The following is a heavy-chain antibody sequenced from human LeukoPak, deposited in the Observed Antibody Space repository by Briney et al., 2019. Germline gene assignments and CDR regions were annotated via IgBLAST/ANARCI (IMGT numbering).Heavy chain of an antibody. CDR1: GGSVSSYY. V-gene: IGHV4-59*02. Sequence: SETLSLTCTVSGGSVSSYYWSWIRQTPEKGLEWIGYMSYSGRTDYGPSLKSRVTMSVDTSKNQFSLKMSYVTAADTGVYYCARGYCGVDICQVFPYWGQGTLVTVSS. CDR2: MSYSGRT. D-gene: IGHD2-21*02. J-gene: IGHJ4*02. CDR3: ARGYCGVDICQVFPY.